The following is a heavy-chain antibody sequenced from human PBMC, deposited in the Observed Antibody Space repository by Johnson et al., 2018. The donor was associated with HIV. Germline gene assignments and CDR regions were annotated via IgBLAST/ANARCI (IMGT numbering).Heavy chain of an antibody. Sequence: VQLVESGGGVVQPGRSLRLSCAASGFTFSSYAMHWVRQAPGKGLEWVAVISYDGNNKYYADSVKGRFTISRDNSKNTLYLQMNSLRAEDTALYYCAKGGIATRFFDIWGQGTMVTVSS. CDR1: GFTFSSYA. J-gene: IGHJ3*02. CDR3: AKGGIATRFFDI. CDR2: ISYDGNNK. V-gene: IGHV3-30*04. D-gene: IGHD6-13*01.